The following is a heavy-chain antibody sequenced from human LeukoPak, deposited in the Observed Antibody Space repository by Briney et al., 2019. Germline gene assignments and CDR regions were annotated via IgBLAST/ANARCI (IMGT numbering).Heavy chain of an antibody. J-gene: IGHJ4*02. D-gene: IGHD3-10*01. V-gene: IGHV1-2*04. CDR3: ARGQGITMVRGVIIDDY. CDR1: GYTFTSYG. Sequence: ASVKVSCKASGYTFTSYGISWVRQAPGQGLEWMGWINPNSGGTNYAQKFQGWVTMTRDTSISTAYMELSRLRSDDTAVYYCARGQGITMVRGVIIDDYWGQGTLVTVSS. CDR2: INPNSGGT.